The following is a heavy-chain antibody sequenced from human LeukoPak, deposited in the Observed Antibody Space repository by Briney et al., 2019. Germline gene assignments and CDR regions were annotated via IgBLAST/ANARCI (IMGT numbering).Heavy chain of an antibody. V-gene: IGHV3-53*01. J-gene: IGHJ3*02. CDR1: GFTVSSNY. D-gene: IGHD3-16*02. CDR2: IYSGGST. Sequence: GGSLRLSCAASGFTVSSNYMSWVRQAPGKGLEWVSVIYSGGSTYYADSVKGRFTISRDNSKNTLYLQMNSLRAEDTAVYYCANHYDYVWGSYRSDAFDIWGQGTMVTVSS. CDR3: ANHYDYVWGSYRSDAFDI.